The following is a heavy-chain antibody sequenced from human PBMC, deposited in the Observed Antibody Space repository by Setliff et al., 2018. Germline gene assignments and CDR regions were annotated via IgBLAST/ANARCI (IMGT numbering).Heavy chain of an antibody. Sequence: GSLRLSCVASGFTFSDHRMDWVRLGPGKGLEWIGRMRHKAAGYSTEYAPSVRGRFTISRDGSKSTLYLDMSSLRSEDTAVYYCAKVLGTTGYYYFDFWGQGTLVTVSS. CDR2: MRHKAAGYST. D-gene: IGHD3-9*01. J-gene: IGHJ4*02. CDR1: GFTFSDHR. CDR3: AKVLGTTGYYYFDF. V-gene: IGHV3-72*01.